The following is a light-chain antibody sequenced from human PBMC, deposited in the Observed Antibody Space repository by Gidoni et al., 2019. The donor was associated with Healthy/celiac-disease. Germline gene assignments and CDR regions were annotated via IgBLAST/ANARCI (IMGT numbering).Light chain of an antibody. CDR3: QQYNNWPPLT. V-gene: IGKV3-15*01. CDR2: GAS. J-gene: IGKJ4*01. CDR1: QSVSSN. Sequence: EIVIPQSPATLSVSPGERATLSCSASQSVSSNLAWDQQKPGQAPRLLIYGASTRATGIPARFSGSGSGTEFTLTISSLQSEDFAVYYCQQYNNWPPLTFGGGTKVEIK.